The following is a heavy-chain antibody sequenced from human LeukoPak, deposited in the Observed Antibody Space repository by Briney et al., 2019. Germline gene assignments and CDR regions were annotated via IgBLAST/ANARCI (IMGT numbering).Heavy chain of an antibody. J-gene: IGHJ5*02. CDR2: IYTSGGT. V-gene: IGHV4-4*07. Sequence: SETLSLTCTVSGGSISSYYWSWIRQPAGKGLEWIGRIYTSGGTNYNPSLKSRVTMSVDTSKNQFSLKLSSVTAADTAVYYCARDWSDCSSTSCYTVNWFDPWGQGTLVTVSS. D-gene: IGHD2-2*02. CDR3: ARDWSDCSSTSCYTVNWFDP. CDR1: GGSISSYY.